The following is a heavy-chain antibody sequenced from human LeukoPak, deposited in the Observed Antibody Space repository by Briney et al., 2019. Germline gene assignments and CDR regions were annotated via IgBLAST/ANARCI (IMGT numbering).Heavy chain of an antibody. V-gene: IGHV3-23*01. CDR2: ITGSGGST. CDR1: GFTFSNYG. Sequence: GGSLRLSCAASGFTFSNYGLSWVRQAPGKGLEWVSGITGSGGSTYYADSVKGRFTISRDNSKNTLYLQMNSLRAEDTAVYYCPKASAMIVVVSKHFDYWGQGTLVTVSS. D-gene: IGHD3-22*01. CDR3: PKASAMIVVVSKHFDY. J-gene: IGHJ4*02.